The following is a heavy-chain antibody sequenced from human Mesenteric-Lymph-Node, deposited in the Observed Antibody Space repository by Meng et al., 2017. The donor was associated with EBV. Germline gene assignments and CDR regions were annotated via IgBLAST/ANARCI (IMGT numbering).Heavy chain of an antibody. CDR1: GFSLNTSGMA. CDR3: THIWITLDH. J-gene: IGHJ4*02. V-gene: IGHV2-5*02. Sequence: QITLKESGPTVLKSTQTLPVTCSFSGFSLNTSGMAVGWVRQPPGKAPEWLALIFWDDDKRYSPSLKSRLTISRDTSENQVVLTMTNMAPEDTATYYCTHIWITLDHWGQGAMVTVSS. D-gene: IGHD3-10*01. CDR2: IFWDDDK.